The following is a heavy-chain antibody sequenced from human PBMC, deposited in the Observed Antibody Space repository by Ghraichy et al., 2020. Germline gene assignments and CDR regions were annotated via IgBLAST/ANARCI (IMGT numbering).Heavy chain of an antibody. D-gene: IGHD2-21*02. CDR3: ARGVDNCGGDCYSSQGYFDY. J-gene: IGHJ4*02. V-gene: IGHV4-34*01. Sequence: SETLSLTCAVYGGSFSGYYWSWIRQPPGKGLEWIGEINHSGSTNYNPSLKSRVTISVDTSKNQFSLKLSSVTAADTAVYYCARGVDNCGGDCYSSQGYFDYWGQGTLVTVSS. CDR1: GGSFSGYY. CDR2: INHSGST.